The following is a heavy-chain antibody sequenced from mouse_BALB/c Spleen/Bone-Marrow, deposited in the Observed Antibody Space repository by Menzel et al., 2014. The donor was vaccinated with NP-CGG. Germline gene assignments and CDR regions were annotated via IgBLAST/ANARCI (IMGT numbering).Heavy chain of an antibody. CDR1: GFTFSSYA. CDR2: ISSGGST. D-gene: IGHD1-2*01. V-gene: IGHV5-6-5*01. CDR3: ASPLYYGLHYYAMYY. Sequence: EVKLMDSGGGLVKPGGSLKLSCAASGFTFSSYAMSWVRQTPEKRLEWVASISSGGSTYYPDSVKGRFTISRDNARNILYLQMSSLRSEDTAMYYCASPLYYGLHYYAMYYWGQETSVTVSS. J-gene: IGHJ4*01.